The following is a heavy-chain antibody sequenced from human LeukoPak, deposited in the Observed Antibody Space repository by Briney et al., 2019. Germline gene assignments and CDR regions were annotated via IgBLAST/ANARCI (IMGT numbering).Heavy chain of an antibody. CDR2: IIPIFGTA. CDR3: ARVTTVTFNWFDP. CDR1: GGTFSSYA. Sequence: ASVKVSCKASGGTFSSYAISWVRQAPGQGLEWMGGIIPIFGTANYAQKFQGRVTITADESTSTAYMELSSLRSEDTAVYYCARVTTVTFNWFDPWAREPWSPSPQ. V-gene: IGHV1-69*13. D-gene: IGHD4-11*01. J-gene: IGHJ5*02.